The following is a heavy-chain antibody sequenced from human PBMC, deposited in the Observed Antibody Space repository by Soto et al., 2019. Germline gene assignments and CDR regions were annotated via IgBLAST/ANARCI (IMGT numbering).Heavy chain of an antibody. CDR3: AYGDSRGPFDS. CDR1: GGSISSYY. V-gene: IGHV4-59*01. J-gene: IGHJ4*02. D-gene: IGHD4-17*01. CDR2: IYNSGST. Sequence: QVQLQESGPGLVRPSETLSLTCTVSGGSISSYYWSWIRQPPGKGLEWIGYIYNSGSTNSKPSLKRRVTISVDTSKNQFSLKLSSVTAADTAVYYCAYGDSRGPFDSWGQGTLVTVSS.